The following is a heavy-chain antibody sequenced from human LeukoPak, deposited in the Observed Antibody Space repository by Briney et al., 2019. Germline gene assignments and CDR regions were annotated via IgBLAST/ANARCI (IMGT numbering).Heavy chain of an antibody. J-gene: IGHJ5*02. D-gene: IGHD3-22*01. CDR2: MNPNSGNT. CDR1: GYTFTSYD. Sequence: GESLKISCKGSGYTFTSYDINWVRQATGQGLEWMGWMNPNSGNTGYAQKFQGRVTITRNTSISTAYMELSSLRSEDTAVYYCARFYYDSSGYLPGGWFDPWGQGTLVTVSS. V-gene: IGHV1-8*03. CDR3: ARFYYDSSGYLPGGWFDP.